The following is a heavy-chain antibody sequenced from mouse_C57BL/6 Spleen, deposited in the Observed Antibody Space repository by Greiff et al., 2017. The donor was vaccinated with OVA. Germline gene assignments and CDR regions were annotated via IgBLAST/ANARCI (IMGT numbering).Heavy chain of an antibody. J-gene: IGHJ4*01. V-gene: IGHV8-8*01. D-gene: IGHD1-1*01. CDR1: GFSLSTFGMG. CDR2: IWWDDDK. CDR3: ARDTTVVEGYAMDY. Sequence: QVTLKESGPGILQPSQTLSLTCSFSGFSLSTFGMGVGWIRQPSGKGLEWLAHIWWDDDKYYNPALKSRLTISKDTSKNQVFLKIANVDTADTATYYCARDTTVVEGYAMDYWGQGTSVTVSS.